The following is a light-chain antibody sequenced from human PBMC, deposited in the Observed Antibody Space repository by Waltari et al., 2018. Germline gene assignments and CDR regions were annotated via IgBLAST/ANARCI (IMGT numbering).Light chain of an antibody. V-gene: IGLV1-40*01. J-gene: IGLJ2*01. CDR3: QSYDSSLSGSI. Sequence: QSVLTQPPSVSGAPGKRVTISCTGSSSNIGAGYAVHWYQQLPGTAPQLLIYDNINRPSGVPDRFAGSRSGTSASLAITGLQAEDEAQYYCQSYDSSLSGSIFGGGTKLTVL. CDR2: DNI. CDR1: SSNIGAGYA.